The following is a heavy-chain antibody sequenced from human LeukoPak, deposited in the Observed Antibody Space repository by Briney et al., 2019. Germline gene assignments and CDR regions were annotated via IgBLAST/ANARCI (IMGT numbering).Heavy chain of an antibody. CDR3: ARDRSWFDP. CDR2: IYSGGST. D-gene: IGHD6-19*01. Sequence: PGGSLRLSCVASRFIVSSNYVTWVRQAPGKGLEWVSVIYSGGSTYYADSVKGRFTISRDNSKNTLYLQMNNLRVEDTAVYYCARDRSWFDPWGQGTPVTVSS. CDR1: RFIVSSNY. V-gene: IGHV3-66*01. J-gene: IGHJ5*02.